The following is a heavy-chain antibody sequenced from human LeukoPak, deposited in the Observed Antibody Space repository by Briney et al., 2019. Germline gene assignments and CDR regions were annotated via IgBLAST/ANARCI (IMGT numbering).Heavy chain of an antibody. D-gene: IGHD4-17*01. J-gene: IGHJ4*02. Sequence: GGSLRLSCAASGFTFSTYSMNWVRQAPGKGLEWVSSISGSSGSISYADSVKGRFTVSRDNAKNSLYLQMSSLRAEDTAVYYCVRDGYGDYYFDYWGQGTLVTVSS. V-gene: IGHV3-21*06. CDR2: ISGSSGSI. CDR3: VRDGYGDYYFDY. CDR1: GFTFSTYS.